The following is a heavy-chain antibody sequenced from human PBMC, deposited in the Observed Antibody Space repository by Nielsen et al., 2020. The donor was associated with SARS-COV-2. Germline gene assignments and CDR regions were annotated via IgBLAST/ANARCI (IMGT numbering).Heavy chain of an antibody. CDR1: GGSFSGYY. CDR2: INHSGST. J-gene: IGHJ6*02. Sequence: GSLRLSCAVYGGSFSGYYWSWIRQPPGKGLEWIGEINHSGSTNYNPSLKSRVTISVDTSKNQFSLKLSSVTAADTAVYYCARRSSSWYRVGTDVWGQGTTVTVSS. CDR3: ARRSSSWYRVGTDV. D-gene: IGHD6-13*01. V-gene: IGHV4-34*01.